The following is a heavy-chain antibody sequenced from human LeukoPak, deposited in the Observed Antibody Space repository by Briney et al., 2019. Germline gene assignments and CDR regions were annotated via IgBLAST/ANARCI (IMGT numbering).Heavy chain of an antibody. CDR3: ARDYAGSPDY. CDR2: INGDGSTS. Sequence: GGSLRLSCTASGFTFSTYWINWVRQSPGKGLVWVALINGDGSTSTHADSVKGRFTISRDNAKNTAYLQMNSLRDEGTAVYFCARDYAGSPDYWGQGTLVTVSA. D-gene: IGHD3-10*01. CDR1: GFTFSTYW. V-gene: IGHV3-74*03. J-gene: IGHJ4*02.